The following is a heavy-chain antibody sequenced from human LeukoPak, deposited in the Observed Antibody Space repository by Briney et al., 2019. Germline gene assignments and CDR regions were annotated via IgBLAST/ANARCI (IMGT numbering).Heavy chain of an antibody. Sequence: SETLSLTCTVSGGSISSYYWSWIRQPPGKGLEWIWYIYYSGSTNYNPSLKSRVTISVDTSKNQFSLKLSSVTAADTAVYYCALMATVIDAFDIWGQGTMVTVSS. J-gene: IGHJ3*02. CDR2: IYYSGST. CDR1: GGSISSYY. CDR3: ALMATVIDAFDI. D-gene: IGHD5-24*01. V-gene: IGHV4-59*08.